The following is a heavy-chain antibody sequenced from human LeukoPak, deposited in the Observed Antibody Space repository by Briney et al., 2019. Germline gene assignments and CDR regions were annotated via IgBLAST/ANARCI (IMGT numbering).Heavy chain of an antibody. CDR2: ISAYNGNT. J-gene: IGHJ4*02. V-gene: IGHV1-18*01. CDR3: ARDSREAVAGYDSVLRVFDY. D-gene: IGHD6-19*01. Sequence: ASVKVSCKASGYTFTSYGISWVRQAPGQGLEWMGWISAYNGNTNYAQKLQGRVTMTTDTSTSTAYMELRSLRSDDTAVYYCARDSREAVAGYDSVLRVFDYWGQGTLVTVSS. CDR1: GYTFTSYG.